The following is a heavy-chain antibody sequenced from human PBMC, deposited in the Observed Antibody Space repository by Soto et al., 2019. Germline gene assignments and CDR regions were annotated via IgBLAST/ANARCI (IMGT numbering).Heavy chain of an antibody. J-gene: IGHJ6*02. CDR2: ISAAGDP. Sequence: EVQLVESGGGLVQPGGSLRLSCEASGFTFRNYDMHWVRQGTGKGLEWVSGISAAGDPEYADSVEGRFTISRENAQNSFFLQMNRLRVGDTAVYYCARTDRDVYGLDVWGQGTTVIVSS. CDR1: GFTFRNYD. CDR3: ARTDRDVYGLDV. V-gene: IGHV3-13*05.